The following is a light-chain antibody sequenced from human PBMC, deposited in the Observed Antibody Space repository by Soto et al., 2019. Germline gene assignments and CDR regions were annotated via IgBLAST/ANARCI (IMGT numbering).Light chain of an antibody. V-gene: IGKV1-5*01. CDR1: QNVNNW. J-gene: IGKJ1*01. CDR3: QQYSSYPT. Sequence: DIHVTQFPSALSASVGDRFTMTFRASQNVNNWLAWYQHKPGKAPQLLIYDASVLETGVPSRFSGSGSGTEFTLAISGLQSDDFATYYCQQYSSYPTFGQGTKVDI. CDR2: DAS.